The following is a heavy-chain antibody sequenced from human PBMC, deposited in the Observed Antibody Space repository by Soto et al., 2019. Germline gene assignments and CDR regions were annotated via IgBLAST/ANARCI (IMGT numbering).Heavy chain of an antibody. J-gene: IGHJ5*02. CDR1: GYTVTSYD. Sequence: QVQLVQSGAEVKKPGASVKVSCKASGYTVTSYDINWVRQATGQGLEWMGWMNPNSGNTGYAQKFQGRVTMTRNTSISTAYMELSSLRSEDTAVYYCARGRYCSGGSCYSFGNWFDPWGQGTLVTVSS. CDR2: MNPNSGNT. CDR3: ARGRYCSGGSCYSFGNWFDP. D-gene: IGHD2-15*01. V-gene: IGHV1-8*01.